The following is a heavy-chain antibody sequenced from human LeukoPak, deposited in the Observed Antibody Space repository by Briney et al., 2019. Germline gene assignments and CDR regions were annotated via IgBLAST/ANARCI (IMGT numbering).Heavy chain of an antibody. CDR1: GGSISSSSYY. Sequence: SETLSLTCTVSGGSISSSSYYWGWIRQPPGKGLEWIGSIYYSGSTYYNPSLKSRVTISVDTSKNQFSLKLSSVTAADTAVYYCARVVAAAGRGLRWFDPWGQGTLVTVSS. CDR2: IYYSGST. CDR3: ARVVAAAGRGLRWFDP. J-gene: IGHJ5*02. V-gene: IGHV4-39*07. D-gene: IGHD6-13*01.